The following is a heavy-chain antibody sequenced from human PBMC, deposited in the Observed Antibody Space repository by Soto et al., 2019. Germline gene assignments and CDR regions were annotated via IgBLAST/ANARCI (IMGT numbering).Heavy chain of an antibody. V-gene: IGHV4-31*03. CDR2: IYYSGRT. CDR1: GGSISSGGYY. Sequence: SETLSLTCTVSGGSISSGGYYWSWIRQHPGKGLEWIGYIYYSGRTYYNPSLHSRVSIAVDTTGSQFSLKLTSVTAADTSVYYCARGSFSSSSSWFDPWGRGTLVTVSS. J-gene: IGHJ5*02. CDR3: ARGSFSSSSSWFDP. D-gene: IGHD6-6*01.